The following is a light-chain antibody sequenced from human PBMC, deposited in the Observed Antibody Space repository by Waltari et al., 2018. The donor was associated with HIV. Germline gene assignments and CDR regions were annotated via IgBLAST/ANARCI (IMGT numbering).Light chain of an antibody. V-gene: IGKV1-39*01. CDR1: QNIGSY. J-gene: IGKJ1*01. CDR3: QQNYNKPRT. Sequence: DIQMTQSPPSLPASVGDRVTITCRASQNIGSYLKWYQLRPGQAPNVSRYVSTNLQIVVPLRFSGRGSGTEFTLTITDLQPEDFVFYFCQQNYNKPRTFGQGTK. CDR2: VST.